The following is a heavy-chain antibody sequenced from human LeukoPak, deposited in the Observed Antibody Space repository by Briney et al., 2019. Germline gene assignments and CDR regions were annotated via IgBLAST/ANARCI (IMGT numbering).Heavy chain of an antibody. CDR1: GYTFTSYD. Sequence: ASVKVSCKASGYTFTSYDINWVRQATGQGLEWTGWMNPNSGNTGYAQKFQGRVTMTRNTSISTAYMELSSLRSEDTAVYYCARVPYNWNYVGAYYFDYWGQGTLVTVSS. CDR3: ARVPYNWNYVGAYYFDY. V-gene: IGHV1-8*01. J-gene: IGHJ4*02. CDR2: MNPNSGNT. D-gene: IGHD1-7*01.